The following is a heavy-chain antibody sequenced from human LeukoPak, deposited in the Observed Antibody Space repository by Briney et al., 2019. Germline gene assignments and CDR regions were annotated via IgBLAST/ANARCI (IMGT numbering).Heavy chain of an antibody. J-gene: IGHJ4*01. CDR1: GYTFTSYG. CDR3: AREVYGYCSGGSCYLFDY. Sequence: ASVKVSCKASGYTFTSYGISWVRQAPGQGLEWMGWISAYNGNTNYAQKLQGRVTMTTDTSTSTAYMELRSLRSDDTAVYYCAREVYGYCSGGSCYLFDYWGQEPWSPSPQ. V-gene: IGHV1-18*01. CDR2: ISAYNGNT. D-gene: IGHD2-15*01.